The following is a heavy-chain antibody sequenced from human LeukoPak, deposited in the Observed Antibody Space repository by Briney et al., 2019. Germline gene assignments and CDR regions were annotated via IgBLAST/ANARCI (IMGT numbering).Heavy chain of an antibody. V-gene: IGHV4-34*01. CDR2: INQSGNT. D-gene: IGHD3-3*01. J-gene: IGHJ5*02. CDR3: ARSLVTIFEVVISHWFDP. CDR1: GGSFSGYY. Sequence: SETLSLTCAVYGGSFSGYYWRWMRQPPGKGREGSGEINQSGNTNYNPSLNSRLTISVDTSKNHFSLKLSSVPAADTAVYYCARSLVTIFEVVISHWFDPWGQGTLVTVSS.